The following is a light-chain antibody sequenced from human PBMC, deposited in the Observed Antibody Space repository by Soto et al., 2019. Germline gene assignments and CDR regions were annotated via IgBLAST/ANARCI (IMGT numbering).Light chain of an antibody. CDR3: QQYNDWPLT. CDR2: GAS. V-gene: IGKV3D-15*01. Sequence: EIVMTQSPATLSVSAGERATLSCRASQSVSSNLAWYQQKPGQAPRLLIFGASTGATGIPARFSGSGSGTEFSLTISSLQSEHFAVYYCQQYNDWPLTFGGGTRVEIK. CDR1: QSVSSN. J-gene: IGKJ4*01.